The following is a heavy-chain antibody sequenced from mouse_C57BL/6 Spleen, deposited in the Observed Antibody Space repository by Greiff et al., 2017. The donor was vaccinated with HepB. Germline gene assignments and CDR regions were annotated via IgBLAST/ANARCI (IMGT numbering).Heavy chain of an antibody. CDR1: GYTFTDYE. D-gene: IGHD2-4*01. Sequence: QVHVKQSGAELVRPGASVTLSCKASGYTFTDYEMHWVKQTPLHGLEWIVAIGPETGGTAYNQKFKGKAILTADKSSSTAYMELRSLTSEDSAVYYCTKSIYYDPWFAYWGQGTLVTVSA. J-gene: IGHJ3*01. CDR2: IGPETGGT. CDR3: TKSIYYDPWFAY. V-gene: IGHV1-15*01.